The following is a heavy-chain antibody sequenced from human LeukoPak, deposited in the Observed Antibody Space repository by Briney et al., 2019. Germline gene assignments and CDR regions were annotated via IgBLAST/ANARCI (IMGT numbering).Heavy chain of an antibody. CDR1: GYNFSSYW. J-gene: IGHJ4*02. CDR3: ARHDGDYVDY. D-gene: IGHD4-17*01. Sequence: GESLKISCKGSGYNFSSYWIGWVRQMPGKGLEWMGIIYPGDSDTKYNPSFQGQVTISADKSISTAFLQWSGLKASDTAVYYCARHDGDYVDYWGQGTLVTVSS. CDR2: IYPGDSDT. V-gene: IGHV5-51*01.